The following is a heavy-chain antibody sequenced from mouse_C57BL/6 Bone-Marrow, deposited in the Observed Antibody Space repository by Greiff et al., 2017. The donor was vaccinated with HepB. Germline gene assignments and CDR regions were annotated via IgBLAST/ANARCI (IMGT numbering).Heavy chain of an antibody. CDR3: ARGFITTVVVDY. V-gene: IGHV1-81*01. D-gene: IGHD1-1*01. CDR1: GYTFTSYG. Sequence: VQLQESGAELARPGASVKLSCKASGYTFTSYGISWVKQRTGQGLEWIGEIYPRSGNTYYNEKFKGKATLTADKSSSTAYMELRSLTSEDSAVYFCARGFITTVVVDYWGQGTTLTVSS. CDR2: IYPRSGNT. J-gene: IGHJ2*01.